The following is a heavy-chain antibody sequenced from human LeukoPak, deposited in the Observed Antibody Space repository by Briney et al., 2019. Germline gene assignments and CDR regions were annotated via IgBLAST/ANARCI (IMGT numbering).Heavy chain of an antibody. CDR3: AGLPYDSSGYYYHPSWFDP. Sequence: PSETLSLTCTVSGGSISSSSYYWGWIRQAPGKGLEWIGSFEYGGSTNYNPSLKSRVTISVDTSKNQFSLKLSSVTAADTAVYYCAGLPYDSSGYYYHPSWFDPWGQGTLVTVSS. CDR2: FEYGGST. D-gene: IGHD3-22*01. CDR1: GGSISSSSYY. J-gene: IGHJ5*02. V-gene: IGHV4-39*07.